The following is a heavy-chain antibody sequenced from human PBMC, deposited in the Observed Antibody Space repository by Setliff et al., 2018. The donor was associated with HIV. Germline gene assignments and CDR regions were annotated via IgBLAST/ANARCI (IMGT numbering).Heavy chain of an antibody. Sequence: PSETLSLTCTVSGGSISSDVYYWNWIRQPPGKGLEWIGYITYSGSAYYNPYLKSRVTISIDTSKNQLSLRLSSVTAADTAMYYCVRDAYGYNGKGFDSWGPGTLVTVSS. J-gene: IGHJ4*02. V-gene: IGHV4-30-4*08. CDR2: ITYSGSA. CDR3: VRDAYGYNGKGFDS. CDR1: GGSISSDVYY. D-gene: IGHD1-1*01.